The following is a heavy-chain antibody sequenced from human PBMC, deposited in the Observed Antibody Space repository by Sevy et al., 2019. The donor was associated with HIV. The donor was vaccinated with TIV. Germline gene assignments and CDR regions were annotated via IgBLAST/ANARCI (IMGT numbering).Heavy chain of an antibody. D-gene: IGHD2-15*01. J-gene: IGHJ4*02. Sequence: GGSLRLSCAGSGFTFGNYAMYWVRQTPGKGLEWVSGISWNSGSMGYADAVEGRFTISRDNAKNSLHLEMNSLRTEDTAVYYCAKGVSGGNSGAAFDYWGQGTLVTVSS. CDR2: ISWNSGSM. CDR1: GFTFGNYA. V-gene: IGHV3-9*01. CDR3: AKGVSGGNSGAAFDY.